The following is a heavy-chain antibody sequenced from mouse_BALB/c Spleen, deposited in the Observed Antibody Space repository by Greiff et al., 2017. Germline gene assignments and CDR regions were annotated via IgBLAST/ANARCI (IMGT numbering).Heavy chain of an antibody. CDR1: GYTFTSYW. CDR3: ARLEFYYGSSGYYAMDY. J-gene: IGHJ4*01. D-gene: IGHD1-1*01. CDR2: IYPGDGDT. Sequence: VQLQQSGAELARPGASVKLSCKASGYTFTSYWMQWVKQRPGQGLEWIGAIYPGDGDTRYTQKFKGKATLTADKSSSTAYMQLSSLASEDSAVYYCARLEFYYGSSGYYAMDYWGQGTSVTVSS. V-gene: IGHV1-87*01.